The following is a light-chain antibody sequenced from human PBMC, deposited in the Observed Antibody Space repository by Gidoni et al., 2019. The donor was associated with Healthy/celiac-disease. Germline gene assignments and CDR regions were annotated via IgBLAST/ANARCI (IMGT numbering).Light chain of an antibody. J-gene: IGKJ2*01. Sequence: DIQMTQSPSSLSASVGDRVTITCRASQSISSYLNWYQQKPGKAPKLLIYAASSLQSGVPSRFSGSGSETDFTLTISRLQPEDFATYYCQQSYSTPYTFXQXTKLEIK. CDR3: QQSYSTPYT. CDR2: AAS. V-gene: IGKV1-39*01. CDR1: QSISSY.